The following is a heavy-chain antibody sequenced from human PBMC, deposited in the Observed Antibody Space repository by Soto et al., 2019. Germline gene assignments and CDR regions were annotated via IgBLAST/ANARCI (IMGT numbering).Heavy chain of an antibody. CDR3: VRHPDRRWGFYY. V-gene: IGHV4-39*01. Sequence: SEALSLTCTVSGGSISRSSYYWGWIRQAPGKGLEWIGSIYYSGSTYYNPSLKSRVTISVDTSKNQFSLKLSSVTAADTAVYYCVRHPDRRWGFYYWGQGTLVTVS. CDR2: IYYSGST. CDR1: GGSISRSSYY. D-gene: IGHD7-27*01. J-gene: IGHJ4*02.